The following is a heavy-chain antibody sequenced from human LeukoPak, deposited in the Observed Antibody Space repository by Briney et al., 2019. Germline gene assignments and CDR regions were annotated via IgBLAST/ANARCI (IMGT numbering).Heavy chain of an antibody. CDR2: IYSGGST. D-gene: IGHD3-10*02. CDR3: ARMLGGGYTGLFDC. CDR1: GFTVSSNH. Sequence: GGSLRLSCAASGFTVSSNHMSWVRQAPGKGLEWVSVIYSGGSTSYADSVKGRFTISRDNSKNTLYLQMNSLRAEDTAVYYCARMLGGGYTGLFDCWGQGTLVTVSS. J-gene: IGHJ4*02. V-gene: IGHV3-53*01.